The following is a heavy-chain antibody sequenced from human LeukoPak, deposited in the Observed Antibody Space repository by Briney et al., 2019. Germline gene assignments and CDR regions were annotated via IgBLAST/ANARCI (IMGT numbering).Heavy chain of an antibody. CDR3: AKEPGKFDY. D-gene: IGHD2-2*01. CDR2: ISADGGST. Sequence: GGSLRLSCVVSGINFADYAMHWGRQPPGKGLEWVSLISADGGSTFSADSVKGRFSISRDNSKNSLYLQMNSLRSEDTAMYYCAKEPGKFDYWGQGTLVAVSS. V-gene: IGHV3-43*02. J-gene: IGHJ4*02. CDR1: GINFADYA.